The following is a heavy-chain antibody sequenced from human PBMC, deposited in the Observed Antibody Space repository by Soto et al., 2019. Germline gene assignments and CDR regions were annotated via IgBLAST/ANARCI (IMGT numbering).Heavy chain of an antibody. CDR2: INPSGGHT. D-gene: IGHD2-21*02. Sequence: QVQLMQSGAEVKKPGASVKVSCKASGNTFTNYYIHWVRQAPGQGLEWMGTINPSGGHTTYSQNFRGRLTMTRDTSTSTLYMELTSLTSDDTAVYYCARGGHVVVVTAAFDYWGQGTLVTVSS. J-gene: IGHJ4*02. CDR3: ARGGHVVVVTAAFDY. V-gene: IGHV1-46*01. CDR1: GNTFTNYY.